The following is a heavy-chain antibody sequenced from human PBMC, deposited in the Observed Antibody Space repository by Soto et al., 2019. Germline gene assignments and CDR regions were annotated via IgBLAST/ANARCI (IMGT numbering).Heavy chain of an antibody. D-gene: IGHD3-16*02. Sequence: QVQLVQSGAEVKKPGASVQVSCKASGLAFPIDDIIWVRQTIGQGLEFMGWMNPSGRNTGYAQKFQGRATFTWNTPTSTAYMDSSGLRSEDTAVYYCARYRTKVPVAFDVWGLWTMVTVSS. CDR2: MNPSGRNT. J-gene: IGHJ3*01. V-gene: IGHV1-8*01. CDR3: ARYRTKVPVAFDV. CDR1: GLAFPIDD.